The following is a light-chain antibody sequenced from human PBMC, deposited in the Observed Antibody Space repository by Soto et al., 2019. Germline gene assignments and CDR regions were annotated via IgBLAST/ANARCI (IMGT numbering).Light chain of an antibody. V-gene: IGLV2-8*01. CDR3: SSFSGFSTV. CDR2: EVT. CDR1: SSDVGGYNY. Sequence: ALTQPPSASGSPGQSVTISCTGTSSDVGGYNYVSWYQQHPGKAPRLVIYEVTKRPSGVPDRFSGSKSGNTASLTVSGLQADDEADYYCSSFSGFSTVFGTGTKLTVL. J-gene: IGLJ1*01.